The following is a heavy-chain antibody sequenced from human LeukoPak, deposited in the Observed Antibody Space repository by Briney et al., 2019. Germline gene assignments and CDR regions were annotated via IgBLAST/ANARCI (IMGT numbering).Heavy chain of an antibody. J-gene: IGHJ4*02. CDR2: IKSKTDGGTT. Sequence: TGGSLRLSCAASGFTFSNAWMSWVRQAPGKGLEWVGRIKSKTDGGTTDYAAPVKGRFTISRDDSKNTLYLQMNSLKTEDTAVYYCTTGLVGYSTKTFDYWGQGTLVTVSS. CDR3: TTGLVGYSTKTFDY. D-gene: IGHD4-11*01. CDR1: GFTFSNAW. V-gene: IGHV3-15*01.